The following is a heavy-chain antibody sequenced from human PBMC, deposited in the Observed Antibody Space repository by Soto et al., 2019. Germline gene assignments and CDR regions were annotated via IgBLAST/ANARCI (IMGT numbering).Heavy chain of an antibody. CDR2: ISNRGCS. V-gene: IGHV4-59*12. D-gene: IGHD1-26*01. J-gene: IGHJ5*02. CDR3: SRSGIVGREVNHWFDP. Sequence: QVQLQESGPGLVKPSETLSLTCSVSGDSISTSYWIWIRQPLGKALEWIGYISNRGCSNYNPSLKSRLAVSVDTSKNHTSVKVNHGDARDTAIHYCSRSGIVGREVNHWFDPWGQGTLVSGSS. CDR1: GDSISTSY.